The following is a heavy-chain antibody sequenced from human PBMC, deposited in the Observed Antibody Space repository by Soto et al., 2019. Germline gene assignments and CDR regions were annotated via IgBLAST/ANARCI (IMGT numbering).Heavy chain of an antibody. D-gene: IGHD6-19*01. J-gene: IGHJ4*02. CDR1: GFTFSSYA. Sequence: QVQLVESGGGVVQPGRSLRLSCAASGFTFSSYAMHWVRQAPGKGLEWVAVISYDGSNKYYADSVKGRFTISRDNSKNTLYLQMNSLRAEDTAVYYCARALPAHSSAIDYWGQGTLVTVSS. CDR2: ISYDGSNK. V-gene: IGHV3-30-3*01. CDR3: ARALPAHSSAIDY.